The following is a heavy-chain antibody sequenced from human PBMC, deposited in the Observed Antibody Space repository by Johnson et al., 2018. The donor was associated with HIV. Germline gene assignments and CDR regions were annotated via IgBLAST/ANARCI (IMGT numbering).Heavy chain of an antibody. V-gene: IGHV3-66*02. Sequence: VQLVESGGGLMQPGGSLRLSCVASGFTVSNNCMSWVRQAPGKGLAWVSVIYSGGRTYYTDAVKGRLTSSRDNSNNTLYLQMNSLKAEDTAVYYCARYCGGGCYPHYDALDLWGQGTMVTVSS. D-gene: IGHD2-21*01. J-gene: IGHJ3*01. CDR3: ARYCGGGCYPHYDALDL. CDR2: IYSGGRT. CDR1: GFTVSNNC.